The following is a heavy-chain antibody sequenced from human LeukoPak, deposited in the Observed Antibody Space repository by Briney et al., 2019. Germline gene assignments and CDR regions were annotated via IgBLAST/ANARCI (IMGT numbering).Heavy chain of an antibody. CDR2: IYHSGST. J-gene: IGHJ4*02. V-gene: IGHV4-38-2*01. CDR1: GYSISSGYY. CDR3: ARAARYSGYDGLLKRYYFDY. Sequence: PSETLSLTCAVSGYSISSGYYWGWIRQPPGRGLEWIGSIYHSGSTYHNPSLKSRVTISVDTSKNQFSLKLSSVTAADTAVYYCARAARYSGYDGLLKRYYFDYWGQGTLVTVSS. D-gene: IGHD5-12*01.